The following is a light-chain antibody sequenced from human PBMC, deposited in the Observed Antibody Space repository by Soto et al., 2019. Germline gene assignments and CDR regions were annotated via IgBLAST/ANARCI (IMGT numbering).Light chain of an antibody. CDR2: AAT. CDR3: QQADSFPLT. J-gene: IGKJ4*01. CDR1: QFISTW. V-gene: IGKV1D-12*01. Sequence: DIQVTQSPSSVSASVGDRVTITCRASQFISTWLAWYQQKPGEAPKLLMFAATRLHSGVPSRFSGSGSGTDFTLTISSLQPEDFATYYCQQADSFPLTFGGGTKVDIK.